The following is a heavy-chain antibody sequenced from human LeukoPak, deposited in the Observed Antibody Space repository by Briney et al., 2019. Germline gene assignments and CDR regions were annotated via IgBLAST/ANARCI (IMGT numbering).Heavy chain of an antibody. CDR2: ISAYNGNT. CDR3: VRAYSGYDYFAY. CDR1: GYTFTSYG. V-gene: IGHV1-18*01. J-gene: IGHJ4*02. D-gene: IGHD5-12*01. Sequence: GASVKVSCKASGYTFTSYGTSWVRQAPGQGLEWMGWISAYNGNTNYAQKLQGRVTMTTDTSTSTAYMELRSLRSDDTAVYYCVRAYSGYDYFAYWGQGTLVTVSS.